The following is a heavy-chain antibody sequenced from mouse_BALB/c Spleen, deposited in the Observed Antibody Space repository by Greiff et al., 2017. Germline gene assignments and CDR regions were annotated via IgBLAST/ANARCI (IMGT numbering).Heavy chain of an antibody. V-gene: IGHV5-6*01. Sequence: DVHLVESGGDLVKPGGSLKLSCAASGFTFSSYGMSWVRQTPDKRLEWVATISSGGSYTYYPDSVKGRFTISRDNAKNTLYLQMSSLKSEDTAMYYCARHGITITTVVATDYWGQGTTLTVSS. CDR1: GFTFSSYG. J-gene: IGHJ2*01. D-gene: IGHD1-1*01. CDR2: ISSGGSYT. CDR3: ARHGITITTVVATDY.